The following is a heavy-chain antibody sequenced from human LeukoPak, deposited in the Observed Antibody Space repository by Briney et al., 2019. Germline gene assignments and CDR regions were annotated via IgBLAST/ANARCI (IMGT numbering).Heavy chain of an antibody. CDR3: ARDPSGYGDFEDV. V-gene: IGHV3-48*03. CDR2: ISSSGSTI. CDR1: GFTFSSYE. J-gene: IGHJ6*02. Sequence: GGSLRLSCAASGFTFSSYEMNWVRQAPGKGLGWVSYISSSGSTIYYADSVKGRFTIPRDNAKNSLYLQMNSLRGEHTAVYYCARDPSGYGDFEDVWGQGTTVTVSS. D-gene: IGHD4-17*01.